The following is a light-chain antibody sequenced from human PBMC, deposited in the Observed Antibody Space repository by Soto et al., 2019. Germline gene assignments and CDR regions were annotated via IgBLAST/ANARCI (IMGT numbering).Light chain of an antibody. CDR1: SSDVGGYNY. CDR3: SSYTSSRTND. V-gene: IGLV2-14*03. J-gene: IGLJ1*01. CDR2: DVS. Sequence: QSVLTQPASVSGSPGQSITISCTGTSSDVGGYNYVSWYQQHPGQAPKLMVFDVSNRPSGVSNRFSGSKSGNTASLTISGLQAEDEADYYCSSYTSSRTNDFGTGTKVTVL.